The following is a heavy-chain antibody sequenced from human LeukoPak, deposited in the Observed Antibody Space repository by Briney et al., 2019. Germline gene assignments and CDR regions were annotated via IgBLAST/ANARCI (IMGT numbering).Heavy chain of an antibody. CDR1: GGSFSGYY. CDR2: IHYSGSA. V-gene: IGHV4-34*01. CDR3: AREQWFRAF. D-gene: IGHD3-10*01. Sequence: SETLSLTCAVYGGSFSGYYWTWIRQPPGKGLEWIGEIHYSGSATYNPSLKSRVTISVDTSKNQFSLKMNSVTAADTAVYYRAREQWFRAFWSRGTPVTVSS. J-gene: IGHJ4*02.